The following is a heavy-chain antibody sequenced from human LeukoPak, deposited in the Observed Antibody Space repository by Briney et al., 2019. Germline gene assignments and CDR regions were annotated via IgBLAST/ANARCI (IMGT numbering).Heavy chain of an antibody. J-gene: IGHJ3*02. CDR1: GFTFSSNG. CDR2: VWFDGSNK. Sequence: PGRSLRLSCAASGFTFSSNGMHWVRQAPGKGLEWVAVVWFDGSNKYYADSVKGRSTISRDNSKNTLYLQMNSLRAEDTAVYYCAKEFHIVVVVAAAGNAFDIWGQGTMVTVSS. D-gene: IGHD2-15*01. V-gene: IGHV3-33*06. CDR3: AKEFHIVVVVAAAGNAFDI.